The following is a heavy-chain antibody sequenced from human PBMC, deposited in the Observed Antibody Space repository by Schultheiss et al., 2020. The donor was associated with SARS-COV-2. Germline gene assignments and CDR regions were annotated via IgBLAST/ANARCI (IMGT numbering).Heavy chain of an antibody. J-gene: IGHJ4*02. Sequence: GGSLRLSCAASGFTFSSYAMHWVRQAPGKGLEWVAVIWYDGSNKYYADSVKGRFTISRDNAKNSLYLQMNSLRAEDTAVYYCAKGRLSSSRYYFDYWGQGTLVTVSS. CDR1: GFTFSSYA. D-gene: IGHD6-6*01. CDR2: IWYDGSNK. CDR3: AKGRLSSSRYYFDY. V-gene: IGHV3-33*03.